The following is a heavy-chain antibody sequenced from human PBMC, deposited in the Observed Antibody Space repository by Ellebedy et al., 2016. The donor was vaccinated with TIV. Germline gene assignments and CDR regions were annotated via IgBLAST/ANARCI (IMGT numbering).Heavy chain of an antibody. V-gene: IGHV3-49*03. CDR3: TRDRRFSDPQYNWFDP. D-gene: IGHD3-3*01. J-gene: IGHJ5*02. CDR2: IRSKTYGGTT. Sequence: GGSLRLSCTASGFSFDDNFGDYAMSWFRQAPGRGLEWVGFIRSKTYGGTTEYAASVKGRFTISRDDSKSIAYLQMNSLKTEDTAVYYCTRDRRFSDPQYNWFDPWGQGTLVTVSS. CDR1: GFSFDDNFGDYA.